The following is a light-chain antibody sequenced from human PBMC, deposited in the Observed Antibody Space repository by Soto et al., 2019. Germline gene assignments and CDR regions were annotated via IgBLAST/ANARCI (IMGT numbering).Light chain of an antibody. V-gene: IGLV2-14*03. J-gene: IGLJ2*01. Sequence: QSALTQPASVSGSPGQSITISCTGTSSDVGGYNYVSWYQQHPGKAPKLIIYDVSNRPSGVSNRFSGSKSGNTASLTISGLQAEDEADYYCSSYTSDSTLVVFGGGTQLTVL. CDR2: DVS. CDR1: SSDVGGYNY. CDR3: SSYTSDSTLVV.